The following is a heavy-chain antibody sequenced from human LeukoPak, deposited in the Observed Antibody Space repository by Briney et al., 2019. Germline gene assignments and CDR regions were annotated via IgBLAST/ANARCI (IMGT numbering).Heavy chain of an antibody. D-gene: IGHD3-3*01. CDR1: GGSFSGYY. CDR3: ARGGRFLEWLFGS. J-gene: IGHJ5*02. V-gene: IGHV4-34*01. CDR2: INHSGST. Sequence: NPSETLSLTCAVYGGSFSGYYWSWIRQPPGKGLEWIGEINHSGSTNYNPSLKSRVTISVDTSKNQFSLKLSSVTAADTAVYYCARGGRFLEWLFGSWGQGTLVTVSS.